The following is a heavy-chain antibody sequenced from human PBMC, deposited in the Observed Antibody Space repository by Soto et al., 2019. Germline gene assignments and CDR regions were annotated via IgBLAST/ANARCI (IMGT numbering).Heavy chain of an antibody. CDR2: ICYSGST. CDR3: ARHYDSSGYYYGYFDY. V-gene: IGHV4-39*01. Sequence: XETLSLTFTVSGGSISSSSYYWGWIRQPPGKGLEWIGSICYSGSTYYNPSLKSRVTISVDTSKNQFSLKLSSVTAADTAVYYCARHYDSSGYYYGYFDYWGQGTLVTVSS. J-gene: IGHJ4*02. CDR1: GGSISSSSYY. D-gene: IGHD3-22*01.